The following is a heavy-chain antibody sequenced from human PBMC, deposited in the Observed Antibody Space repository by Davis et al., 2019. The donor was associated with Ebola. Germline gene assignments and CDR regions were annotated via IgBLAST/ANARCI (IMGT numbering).Heavy chain of an antibody. D-gene: IGHD2-8*02. CDR3: ARGRYSPRVAVGVYAKFDP. CDR1: GGSFSSIGSS. CDR2: LYYTGNT. V-gene: IGHV4-39*07. J-gene: IGHJ5*02. Sequence: MPGGSLRLSCTISGGSFSSIGSSWGWIRQAPGKGLEWIGSLYYTGNTFYNPSLKSRVTMSLDTSKNQFSLKVTSVTAADTAVYYCARGRYSPRVAVGVYAKFDPWGQGTPVTVSS.